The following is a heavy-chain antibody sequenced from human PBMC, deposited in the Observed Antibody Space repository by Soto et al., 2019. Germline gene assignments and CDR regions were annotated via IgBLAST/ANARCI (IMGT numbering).Heavy chain of an antibody. V-gene: IGHV3-9*01. D-gene: IGHD3-3*01. CDR1: GFTFDDYA. CDR3: AKEGYDFWSGYYAYYYYYYMDV. Sequence: GGSLRLSCAASGFTFDDYAMHWVRQAPGKGLEWVSGISWNSGSIGYADSVKGRFTISRDNAKNSLYLQMNSLRAEDTALYYCAKEGYDFWSGYYAYYYYYYMDVWGKGTTVT. CDR2: ISWNSGSI. J-gene: IGHJ6*03.